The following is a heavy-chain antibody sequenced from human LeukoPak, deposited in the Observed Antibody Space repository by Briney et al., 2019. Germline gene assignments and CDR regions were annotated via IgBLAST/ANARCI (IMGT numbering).Heavy chain of an antibody. CDR1: GFTFSSYA. J-gene: IGHJ4*02. CDR2: ISYDESEI. CDR3: ARDGQKDY. Sequence: GGSLRLSCAASGFTFSSYAMHRVRQAPGKGLEWVAVISYDESEIYYADSMKGRFTISRDNSKNTLYLQMNSLRTEDTAVYYCARDGQKDYWGQGTLVTVSS. V-gene: IGHV3-30-3*01.